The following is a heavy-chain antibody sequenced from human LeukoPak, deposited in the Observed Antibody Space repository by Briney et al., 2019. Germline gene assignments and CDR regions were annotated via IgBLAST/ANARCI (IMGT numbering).Heavy chain of an antibody. Sequence: PGGSLRLSCAASGFTFSSHDMSWVRQAPGKGLEWVSTISDNDGGAYYADSVKGRFTISRDNSKNTLYLQMNSLRAEDTAVYYCARRGYGSGSYYLDYWGQGTLVTVSS. V-gene: IGHV3-23*01. J-gene: IGHJ4*02. CDR1: GFTFSSHD. CDR3: ARRGYGSGSYYLDY. D-gene: IGHD3-10*01. CDR2: ISDNDGGA.